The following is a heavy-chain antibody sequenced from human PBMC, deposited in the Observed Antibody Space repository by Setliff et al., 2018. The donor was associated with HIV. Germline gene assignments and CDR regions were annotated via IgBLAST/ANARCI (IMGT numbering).Heavy chain of an antibody. V-gene: IGHV4-39*01. D-gene: IGHD2-15*01. CDR2: IYYSGST. J-gene: IGHJ6*03. CDR3: ARHPFYCSGGSCYSYYYYYMDV. Sequence: SETLSLTCTVSGGSISSSSYYWGWIRQPPGKGLEWIGSIYYSGSTYYNPSLKSRVTISVDTSKNQFSLKLSSVTAADTAVYYCARHPFYCSGGSCYSYYYYYMDVWGKGATVTVSS. CDR1: GGSISSSSYY.